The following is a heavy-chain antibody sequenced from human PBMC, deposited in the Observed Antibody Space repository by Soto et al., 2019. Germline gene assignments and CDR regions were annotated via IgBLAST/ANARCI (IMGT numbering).Heavy chain of an antibody. CDR3: ARANWYSEY. CDR1: GLSITNNY. D-gene: IGHD1-1*01. J-gene: IGHJ4*02. Sequence: QVHLQESGPGLVKPSETLPLTCTVSGLSITNNYWSWIRQPPGKGLEWIGYIYYTGNTNYDPSLKRRVTMSVDTSKNQFSLNLASLTAADTAIYYCARANWYSEYWGQGTLVIVSS. V-gene: IGHV4-59*13. CDR2: IYYTGNT.